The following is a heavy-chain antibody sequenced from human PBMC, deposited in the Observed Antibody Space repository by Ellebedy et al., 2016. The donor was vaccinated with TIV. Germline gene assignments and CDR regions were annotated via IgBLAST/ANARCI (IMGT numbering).Heavy chain of an antibody. Sequence: GESLKISCVASGFTFSDYYMSSIRQAPGKGLEWVANINEDGTKKHYVDSVKGRFTISRDNAGNSLYLQMNSLGAEDTAVYYCARAIYSASYLWGRGTLVTVSS. CDR1: GFTFSDYY. J-gene: IGHJ2*01. V-gene: IGHV3-7*01. CDR3: ARAIYSASYL. D-gene: IGHD4-11*01. CDR2: INEDGTKK.